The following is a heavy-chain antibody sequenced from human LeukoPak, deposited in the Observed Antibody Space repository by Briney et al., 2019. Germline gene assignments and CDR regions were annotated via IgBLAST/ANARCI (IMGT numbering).Heavy chain of an antibody. CDR3: ARDFWDDFEYFDL. V-gene: IGHV3-23*01. D-gene: IGHD3-3*01. J-gene: IGHJ2*01. CDR2: IIGSGSST. Sequence: GGSLRLSRAASGFTFSSHAMSWVRQAPGKGLEWVSAIIGSGSSTYYADSVKGRVSISRDNSKNTLYLQMNSLRVEDTALYYCARDFWDDFEYFDLWGRGTLVTVSS. CDR1: GFTFSSHA.